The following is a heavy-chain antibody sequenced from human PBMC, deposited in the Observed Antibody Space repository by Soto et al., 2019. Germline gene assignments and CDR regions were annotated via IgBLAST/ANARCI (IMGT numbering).Heavy chain of an antibody. D-gene: IGHD1-7*01. CDR1: EFTFRSYW. CDR2: ISGDGSST. V-gene: IGHV3-74*01. Sequence: GGSLRLSCAASEFTFRSYWMHWVRQSPGKGLVWVSRISGDGSSTTYADSVRGRFTISRDNAKNTVYLQMDSLRAEDTAVYYCARSLPGTYGAFDLWGQGTMVTVSS. J-gene: IGHJ3*01. CDR3: ARSLPGTYGAFDL.